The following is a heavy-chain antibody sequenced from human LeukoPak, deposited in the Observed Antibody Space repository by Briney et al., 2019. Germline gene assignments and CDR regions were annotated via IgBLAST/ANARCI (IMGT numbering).Heavy chain of an antibody. J-gene: IGHJ4*02. CDR1: GYTFTSYY. CDR3: ARDRVSCSGGSCYPNFDY. Sequence: ASVKVSCKASGYTFTSYYMHWVRQAPGQGLGWMGIINPSGGSTSYAQKFQGRVTMTRDTSTSTVYMELSSLRSEDTAVYYCARDRVSCSGGSCYPNFDYWGQGTLVTVSS. D-gene: IGHD2-15*01. CDR2: INPSGGST. V-gene: IGHV1-46*01.